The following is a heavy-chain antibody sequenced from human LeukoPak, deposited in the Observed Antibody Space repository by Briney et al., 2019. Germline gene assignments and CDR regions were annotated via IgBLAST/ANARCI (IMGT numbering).Heavy chain of an antibody. D-gene: IGHD6-13*01. V-gene: IGHV3-30*04. J-gene: IGHJ4*02. CDR1: GFTFSNYA. Sequence: PGRSLRLSCAASGFTFSNYAMHWVRQAPGKGLEWVAVISYDGSTKYYADSVKGRFTISRDNSKNTLYLQMNSLRAEDTAVYYCARVGYSSSWSPSDYWGQGALVTVSS. CDR3: ARVGYSSSWSPSDY. CDR2: ISYDGSTK.